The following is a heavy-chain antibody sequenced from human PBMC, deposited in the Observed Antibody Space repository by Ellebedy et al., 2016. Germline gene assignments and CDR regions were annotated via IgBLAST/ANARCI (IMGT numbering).Heavy chain of an antibody. CDR2: IKSKPDGGTT. D-gene: IGHD6-19*01. Sequence: GGSLRLSXAGSGFTFSNAWMNWVRQAPGKGLEWVGRIKSKPDGGTTDYAAPVKGRFTISRDDSKTTVYLQMNSLKTEDTAVYYCATGLVLDYWGQGTLVTVSS. J-gene: IGHJ4*02. V-gene: IGHV3-15*01. CDR3: ATGLVLDY. CDR1: GFTFSNAW.